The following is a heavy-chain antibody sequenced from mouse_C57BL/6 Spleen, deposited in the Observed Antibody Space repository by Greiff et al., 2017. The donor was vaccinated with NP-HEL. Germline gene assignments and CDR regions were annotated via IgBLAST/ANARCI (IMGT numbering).Heavy chain of an antibody. CDR2: ILPGSGST. J-gene: IGHJ2*01. CDR1: GYTFTGYW. Sequence: QVQLQQSGAELMKPGASVKLSCKATGYTFTGYWIEWVKQRPGHGLEWIGEILPGSGSTNYNEKFKGKATFTADTSSNTAYMQLSSLTTEDSAIYYCARGIPDYYGSSYTFDYWGQGTTLTVSS. D-gene: IGHD1-1*01. V-gene: IGHV1-9*01. CDR3: ARGIPDYYGSSYTFDY.